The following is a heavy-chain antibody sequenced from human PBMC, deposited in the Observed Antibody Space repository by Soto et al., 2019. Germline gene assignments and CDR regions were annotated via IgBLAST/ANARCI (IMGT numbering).Heavy chain of an antibody. CDR1: GVSIHNSHSF. Sequence: SETLSLTCAVSGVSIHNSHSFWGWIRQPPGKGLEFISNVYYSGGAHYNPSFKSRVTISVDTATNQVSLRMSSVTAADTAVYFCGRVVEGATRHTDFDSWGQGTLVTVSS. J-gene: IGHJ5*01. CDR3: GRVVEGATRHTDFDS. V-gene: IGHV4-39*01. CDR2: VYYSGGA. D-gene: IGHD2-21*01.